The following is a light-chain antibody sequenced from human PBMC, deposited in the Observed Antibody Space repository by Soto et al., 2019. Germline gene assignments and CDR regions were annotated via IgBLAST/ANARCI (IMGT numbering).Light chain of an antibody. J-gene: IGLJ1*01. Sequence: QSVLTQPPSASGSPGQSVTISCTGTSSDVGGYNYVSWYQQHPGKAPKLMIYEVSKRPSRVPDRFSGSKSGNTASLTVSGLQAEDEADYYCSSYAGNNILIVFGTGTKLTVL. CDR2: EVS. CDR1: SSDVGGYNY. V-gene: IGLV2-8*01. CDR3: SSYAGNNILIV.